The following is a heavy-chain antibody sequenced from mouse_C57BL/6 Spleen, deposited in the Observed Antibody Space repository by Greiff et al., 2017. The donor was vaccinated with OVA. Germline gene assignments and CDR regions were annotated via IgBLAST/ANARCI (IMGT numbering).Heavy chain of an antibody. J-gene: IGHJ2*01. CDR2: ISSGGSYT. V-gene: IGHV5-6*01. D-gene: IGHD2-5*01. Sequence: EVHLVESGGDLVKPGGSLKLSCAASGFTFSSYGMSWVRQTPDKRLEWVATISSGGSYTYYPDSVKGRFTISRDNAKNTLYLQMSSLKSEDTAMYYCARRYYSNHYFDYWGQGTTLTVSS. CDR1: GFTFSSYG. CDR3: ARRYYSNHYFDY.